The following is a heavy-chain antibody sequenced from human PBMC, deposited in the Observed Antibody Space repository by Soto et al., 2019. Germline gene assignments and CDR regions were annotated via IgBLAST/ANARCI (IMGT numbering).Heavy chain of an antibody. CDR2: MNPNSGNT. Sequence: GASVKVSCKASGYTFTSYDINWVRQATGQGLEWMGWMNPNSGNTGYAQKFQGRVTMTRNTSISTAYMELSSLRSEDAAVYYCARVLWFGELSGDYYYYYMDVWGKGTTVTV. V-gene: IGHV1-8*01. CDR1: GYTFTSYD. J-gene: IGHJ6*03. D-gene: IGHD3-10*01. CDR3: ARVLWFGELSGDYYYYYMDV.